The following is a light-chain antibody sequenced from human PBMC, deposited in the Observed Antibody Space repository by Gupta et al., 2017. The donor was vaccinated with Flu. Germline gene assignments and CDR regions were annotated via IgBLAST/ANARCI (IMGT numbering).Light chain of an antibody. V-gene: IGLV2-18*02. CDR3: SSYTSSSTYV. Sequence: TSSDIGSYNRVSWYHQPPGTAPKLMIYEVTNRLSGVPNRFSGSKSGNTTSLTISGLQAEDEADYYCSSYTSSSTYVFGTGTRVTVL. CDR2: EVT. J-gene: IGLJ1*01. CDR1: SSDIGSYNR.